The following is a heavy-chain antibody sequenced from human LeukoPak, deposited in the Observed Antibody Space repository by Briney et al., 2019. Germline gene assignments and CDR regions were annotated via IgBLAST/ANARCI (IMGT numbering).Heavy chain of an antibody. CDR3: ARVFDSGSQAYFYYMDV. D-gene: IGHD3-10*01. CDR2: IYYSGST. CDR1: GGSISSSSYY. J-gene: IGHJ6*03. Sequence: MPSETLSLTCTVSGGSISSSSYYWGWIRQPPGKGLEWIGSIYYSGSTYYNPSLKSRVTMSVDTSKNQFSLKVSSVTAADTAVYYCARVFDSGSQAYFYYMDVWGKGTTVTIFS. V-gene: IGHV4-39*07.